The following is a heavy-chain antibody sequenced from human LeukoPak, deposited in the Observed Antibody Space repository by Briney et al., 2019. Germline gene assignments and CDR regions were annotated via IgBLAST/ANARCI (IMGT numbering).Heavy chain of an antibody. CDR2: IYSGGST. V-gene: IGHV3-53*01. Sequence: GGSLRLSCAASGFTVSSSYMSCVRQAPGKGLEWVSVIYSGGSTYYADSVKGRFTISRDNSKNTLYLQMNSLRAEDTAVYYCVRWWGVTGFDPWGQGTLVTVSS. D-gene: IGHD3-10*01. CDR1: GFTVSSSY. J-gene: IGHJ5*02. CDR3: VRWWGVTGFDP.